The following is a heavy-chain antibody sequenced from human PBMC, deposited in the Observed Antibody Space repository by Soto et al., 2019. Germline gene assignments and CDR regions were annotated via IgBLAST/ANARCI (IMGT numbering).Heavy chain of an antibody. CDR1: GGSISSYY. CDR2: IYYSGAI. J-gene: IGHJ4*02. V-gene: IGHV4-59*05. CDR3: ARQRWLQWEGFYFDY. D-gene: IGHD5-12*01. Sequence: SETLSLTCTVSGGSISSYYWSWIRQPPGKGLEWIGSIYYSGAIYYNPSLKSRVAISADTSKNQFSLKLSSVTAADTAVYYCARQRWLQWEGFYFDYWGQGALVTVSS.